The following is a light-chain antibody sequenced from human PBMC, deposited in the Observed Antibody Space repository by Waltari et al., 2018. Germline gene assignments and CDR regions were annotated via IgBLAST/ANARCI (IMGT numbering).Light chain of an antibody. CDR2: GAS. Sequence: IQMTQSPSALSASVGDRVTISCRASQNIYSNLAWYQQKPGKVPKLLIYGASSWQSGIPSRFSGSGSGTDFTLTISSLQPEDSASYYCQHYYENPFSFGPGTKLDIK. CDR3: QHYYENPFS. V-gene: IGKV1-6*01. J-gene: IGKJ3*01. CDR1: QNIYSN.